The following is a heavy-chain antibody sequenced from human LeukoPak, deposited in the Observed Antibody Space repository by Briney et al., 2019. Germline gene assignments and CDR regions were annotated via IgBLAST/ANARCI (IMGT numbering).Heavy chain of an antibody. CDR1: GDPIIASY. CDR3: ARVRFYDTTGYSTSYYLDY. V-gene: IGHV4-59*01. CDR2: THYSGTG. D-gene: IGHD3-22*01. Sequence: SETLSLTCAVSGDPIIASYWSWIRQPPGKGLEWIGYTHYSGTGNYNPSLKSRVTISIDTSKNRFSLRLTSVTAADTAVYYCARVRFYDTTGYSTSYYLDYWGQGALVTVSS. J-gene: IGHJ4*02.